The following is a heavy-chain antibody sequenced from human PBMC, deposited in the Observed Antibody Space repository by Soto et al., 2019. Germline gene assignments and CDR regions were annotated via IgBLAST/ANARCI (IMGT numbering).Heavy chain of an antibody. J-gene: IGHJ5*02. CDR2: INPNSGGT. D-gene: IGHD3-3*01. CDR3: ARVHPHILEWLLYPYNWFDP. V-gene: IGHV1-2*02. CDR1: GYTFTGYY. Sequence: GASVKVSCKASGYTFTGYYMHWVRQAPGQGLEWMGWINPNSGGTNYAQKFQGRVTMTRDTSISTAYMELSRLRSDDTAVYYCARVHPHILEWLLYPYNWFDPWGQGTLVTVYS.